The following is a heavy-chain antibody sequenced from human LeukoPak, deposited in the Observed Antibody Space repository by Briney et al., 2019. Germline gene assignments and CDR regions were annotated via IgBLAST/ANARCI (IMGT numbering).Heavy chain of an antibody. D-gene: IGHD2-2*01. J-gene: IGHJ4*02. Sequence: PGRSLRLSCAASGFTFSSYAMHWVRQAPGKGLEWVAVISYDGSNKYYADSVKGRFTISRDNAKNSLYLQMNSLRAEDTAVYYCARGVVPKASCFDYWGQGTLVTVSS. V-gene: IGHV3-30-3*01. CDR2: ISYDGSNK. CDR3: ARGVVPKASCFDY. CDR1: GFTFSSYA.